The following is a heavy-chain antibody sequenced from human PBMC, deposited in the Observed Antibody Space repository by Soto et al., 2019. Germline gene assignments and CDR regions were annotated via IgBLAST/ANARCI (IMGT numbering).Heavy chain of an antibody. J-gene: IGHJ4*02. V-gene: IGHV3-23*01. Sequence: GGSLRLSCAASGFPFSSHGMSWVRQAPGKGLEWVSHISDSGGSTYYTDSVKGRFTISRDNSKNTLYLQMNSLRAEDTAVYYCANEAYNSGLHNWGQGTLVTVSS. CDR2: ISDSGGST. CDR3: ANEAYNSGLHN. D-gene: IGHD6-25*01. CDR1: GFPFSSHG.